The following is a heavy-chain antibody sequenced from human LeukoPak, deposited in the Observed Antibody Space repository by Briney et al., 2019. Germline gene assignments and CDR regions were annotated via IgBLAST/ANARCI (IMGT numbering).Heavy chain of an antibody. CDR3: ARAAPAFIWGSYRSYYYYYMDV. D-gene: IGHD3-16*02. J-gene: IGHJ6*03. V-gene: IGHV3-21*01. CDR2: ISSSSSYI. CDR1: GFTFSSYG. Sequence: PGGSLRLSCAASGFTFSSYGMHWVRQAPGKGLEWVSSISSSSSYIYYADSVKGRFTISRDNAKNSLYLQMNSLRAEDTAVYYCARAAPAFIWGSYRSYYYYYMDVWGKGTTVTVSS.